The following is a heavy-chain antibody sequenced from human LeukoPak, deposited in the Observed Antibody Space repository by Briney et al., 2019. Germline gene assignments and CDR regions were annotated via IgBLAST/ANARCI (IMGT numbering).Heavy chain of an antibody. CDR3: AKAQDPIAAAGTSPFDY. V-gene: IGHV3-23*01. J-gene: IGHJ4*02. Sequence: GGSLRLSCAASGFTFNSYAMSWVRQAPGKGLEWVSAISGSGGSTFYADSVKDRFTISRDNSKNTLSLQMNSLRAEDTAVYYCAKAQDPIAAAGTSPFDYWGQGTLVTVSS. D-gene: IGHD6-13*01. CDR2: ISGSGGST. CDR1: GFTFNSYA.